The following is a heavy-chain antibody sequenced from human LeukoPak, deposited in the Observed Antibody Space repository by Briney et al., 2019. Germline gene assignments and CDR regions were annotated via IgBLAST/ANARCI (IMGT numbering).Heavy chain of an antibody. CDR1: GFTFSSYE. J-gene: IGHJ4*02. V-gene: IGHV3-48*03. CDR3: AKSEELLLGHFDY. Sequence: GGSLRLSCAASGFTFSSYEMNWVRQAPGKGLEWVSYISSSGSTIYYADSVKGRFTISRDNAKNSLYLQMNSLRAEDTAVYYCAKSEELLLGHFDYWGQGTLVTVSS. CDR2: ISSSGSTI. D-gene: IGHD1-26*01.